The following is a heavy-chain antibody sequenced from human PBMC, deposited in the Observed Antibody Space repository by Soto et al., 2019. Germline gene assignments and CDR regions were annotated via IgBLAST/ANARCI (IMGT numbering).Heavy chain of an antibody. Sequence: LRLSCSASGFTFNSYAMHWVRQAPGKGLEFLSAISSYGADTYYADSVKGRFAISRDNSKNTLYLQMSSLRAEDTALYYCVKEGYMRSDWYGKFDYWGQGALVTVSS. CDR1: GFTFNSYA. D-gene: IGHD6-19*01. CDR2: ISSYGADT. J-gene: IGHJ4*02. V-gene: IGHV3-64D*06. CDR3: VKEGYMRSDWYGKFDY.